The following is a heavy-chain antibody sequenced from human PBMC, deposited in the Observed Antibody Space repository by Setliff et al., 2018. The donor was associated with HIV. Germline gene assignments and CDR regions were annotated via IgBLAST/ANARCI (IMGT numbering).Heavy chain of an antibody. J-gene: IGHJ4*02. Sequence: SETLSLTCTVSGDFFSSDYYWGWIRQSPGKGLQWIGSIYNSASTYYSPSLKRRVIMSVDTSKNRFSLRLSSVSAADTAVYYCARTSYNFWGGPDSWGQGTLVTAPQ. V-gene: IGHV4-38-2*02. CDR1: GDFFSSDYY. CDR3: ARTSYNFWGGPDS. CDR2: IYNSAST. D-gene: IGHD3-3*01.